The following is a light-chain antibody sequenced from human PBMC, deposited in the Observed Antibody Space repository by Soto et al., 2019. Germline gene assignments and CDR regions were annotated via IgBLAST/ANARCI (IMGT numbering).Light chain of an antibody. V-gene: IGKV3-15*01. Sequence: EIVMTQSPATLSVSPGERATLSCRASQSVSSNLAWYQQKPGQAPRLLIYGASTRATGIPARFSGSGSGTEFTLTISSLQSEDFAVYYCPQYHNWPPGTFGQGTKLEIK. CDR3: PQYHNWPPGT. CDR2: GAS. CDR1: QSVSSN. J-gene: IGKJ2*01.